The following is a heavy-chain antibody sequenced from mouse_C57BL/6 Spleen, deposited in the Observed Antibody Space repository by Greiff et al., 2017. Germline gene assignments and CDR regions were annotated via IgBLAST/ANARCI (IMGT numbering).Heavy chain of an antibody. CDR1: GFTFTDYY. J-gene: IGHJ2*01. CDR2: IRNKANGYTT. V-gene: IGHV7-3*01. D-gene: IGHD1-1*01. CDR3: ARYNYGSSYAMDY. Sequence: EVMLVESGGGLVQPGGSLSLSCAASGFTFTDYYMSWVRQPPGKALEWLGFIRNKANGYTTEYSASVKGRFTISRDNSQSILYLQMNALRAEDSATYYCARYNYGSSYAMDYWGQGTTLTVSS.